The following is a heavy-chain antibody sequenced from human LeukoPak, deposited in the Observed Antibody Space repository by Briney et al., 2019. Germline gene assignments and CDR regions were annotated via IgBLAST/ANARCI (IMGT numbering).Heavy chain of an antibody. Sequence: PSQTLSLTCTVSGGSISSYYWSWIRQPPGKGLEWIGYIYYSGSTNYNPSLKSRGTISVDTSKNQFSLKLTSVTAADTAVYYCARDRGHSYGYAFDIWGQGIVVTVSS. CDR2: IYYSGST. D-gene: IGHD5-18*01. CDR3: ARDRGHSYGYAFDI. CDR1: GGSISSYY. J-gene: IGHJ3*02. V-gene: IGHV4-59*01.